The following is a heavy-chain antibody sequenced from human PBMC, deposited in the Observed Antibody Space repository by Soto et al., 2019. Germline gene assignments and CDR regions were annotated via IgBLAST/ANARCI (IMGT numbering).Heavy chain of an antibody. V-gene: IGHV1-3*05. CDR2: INAGNGNT. D-gene: IGHD2-15*01. CDR1: GYTFTSYA. CDR3: ARADGVGCVGT. J-gene: IGHJ4*02. Sequence: QVQLVQSGAEEKKPGASVKVSCKASGYTFTSYAMHWVRQAPGQRLEWMGWINAGNGNTKYSQKFQVRVTITRDTSARTAYMELSSLRSEDTAVYYCARADGVGCVGTWGQGTLVTVSS.